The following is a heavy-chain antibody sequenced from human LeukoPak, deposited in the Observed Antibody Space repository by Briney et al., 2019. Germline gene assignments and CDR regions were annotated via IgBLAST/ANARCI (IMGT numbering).Heavy chain of an antibody. CDR1: GFTFDDYA. CDR2: ISWNSGSI. V-gene: IGHV3-9*01. Sequence: PGGSLRLSCAASGFTFDDYAMHWVRQAPGKGLEWVSGISWNSGSIGYADSVKGRFTISRDNAKNSLYLQMNSLRAEDTAVYYCARDNDNLSQGTLVTVSS. CDR3: ARDNDN. J-gene: IGHJ4*02.